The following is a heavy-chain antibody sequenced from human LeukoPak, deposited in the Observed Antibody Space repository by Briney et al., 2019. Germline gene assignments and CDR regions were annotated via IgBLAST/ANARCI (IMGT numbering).Heavy chain of an antibody. D-gene: IGHD3-3*01. J-gene: IGHJ6*03. Sequence: GRSLRLSCAASGFTFRSFAMHWVRQAPGKGLDWVAIISSDESSKYYADSVKGRFTISRDNSKNTLYLQMNSLRAEDTAVYYCARERIFGVVIRYMDVWGKGTTVTVSS. CDR2: ISSDESSK. V-gene: IGHV3-30*14. CDR1: GFTFRSFA. CDR3: ARERIFGVVIRYMDV.